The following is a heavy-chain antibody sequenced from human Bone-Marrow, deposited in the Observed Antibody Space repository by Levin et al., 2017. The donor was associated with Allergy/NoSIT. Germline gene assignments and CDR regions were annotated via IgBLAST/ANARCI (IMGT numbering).Heavy chain of an antibody. J-gene: IGHJ6*04. CDR2: TRHDGSQT. CDR1: GFTFSDQW. V-gene: IGHV3-7*03. D-gene: IGHD3-16*01. CDR3: ARGDADI. Sequence: GGSLRLSCATSGFTFSDQWMTWVRQAPGKGLEWVATTRHDGSQTYYVDSVKGRFTISRDNAKNSLSLQMDSLRVEDTAVYYCARGDADIWGKGTPVTVSS.